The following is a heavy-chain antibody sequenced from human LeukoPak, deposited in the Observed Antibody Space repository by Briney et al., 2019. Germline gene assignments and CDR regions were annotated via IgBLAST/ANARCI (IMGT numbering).Heavy chain of an antibody. J-gene: IGHJ4*02. CDR3: AREYNARYSLDY. CDR1: GFTFSDYY. CDR2: ISSSSSYI. D-gene: IGHD3-16*02. V-gene: IGHV3-11*06. Sequence: GGSLRLSCAASGFTFSDYYMSWIRQAPGKGLEWVSYISSSSSYIYYADSVKGRFTISRDNAKNSLYLQMNSLRAEDTAVYYCAREYNARYSLDYWGQGTLVTVSS.